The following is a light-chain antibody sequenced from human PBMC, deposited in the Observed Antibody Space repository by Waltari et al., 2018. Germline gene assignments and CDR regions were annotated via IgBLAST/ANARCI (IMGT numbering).Light chain of an antibody. J-gene: IGKJ3*01. V-gene: IGKV3-11*01. CDR3: QHRAHWPPDAT. CDR2: AAS. Sequence: EIVLTQSPVTLSLSPGERATLSCRASQSVGSYLAWYQQKPGQPPRLLIYAASNRATCIPARFSGSGSGTDFTLTISSLEPEDSAVYYCQHRAHWPPDATFGPGTKVDIK. CDR1: QSVGSY.